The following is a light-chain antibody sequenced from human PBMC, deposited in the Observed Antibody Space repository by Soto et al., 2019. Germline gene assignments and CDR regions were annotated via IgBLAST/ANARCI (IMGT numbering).Light chain of an antibody. CDR2: AAY. J-gene: IGKJ1*01. Sequence: AIRMTQSPSLLSASTGDXVXXTCQASQGIRSYLACYNKKTANETQILIYAAYTSKSGVTSTFSGSGYGTDFTLKISCLQSEDFATYYCQQYYSYPRTFGQGTKVDIK. CDR3: QQYYSYPRT. CDR1: QGIRSY. V-gene: IGKV1-8*01.